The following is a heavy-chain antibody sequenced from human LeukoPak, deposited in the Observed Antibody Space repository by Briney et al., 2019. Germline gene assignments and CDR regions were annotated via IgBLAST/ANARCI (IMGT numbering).Heavy chain of an antibody. CDR2: ISSSGSNI. Sequence: GGSLRLSCAASGFTFSSYEMNCVRQAPGKGREWVSYISSSGSNIYYADSVKGRFTISRDNAKNSLYLQMNSLRAEDTAVYYCARVLYDSGGYLDYWGQGTLVTVSS. CDR3: ARVLYDSGGYLDY. CDR1: GFTFSSYE. D-gene: IGHD3-22*01. J-gene: IGHJ4*02. V-gene: IGHV3-48*03.